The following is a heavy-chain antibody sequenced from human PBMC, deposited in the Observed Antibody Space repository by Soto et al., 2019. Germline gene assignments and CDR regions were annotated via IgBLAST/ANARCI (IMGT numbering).Heavy chain of an antibody. CDR2: ISYDGSNK. D-gene: IGHD2-15*01. CDR1: GFTFSSYA. Sequence: QVQLVESGGGVVQPGRSLRLSCAASGFTFSSYAMHGVRQAPGKGLEWVAVISYDGSNKYYADSVKGRFTISRDNSKNTLYLQMNSLRAEDTAVYYCAREPTVVGGFDYWGQGTLVTVSS. CDR3: AREPTVVGGFDY. J-gene: IGHJ4*02. V-gene: IGHV3-30-3*01.